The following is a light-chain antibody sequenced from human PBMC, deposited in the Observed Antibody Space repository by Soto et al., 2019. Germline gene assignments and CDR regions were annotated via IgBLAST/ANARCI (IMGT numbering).Light chain of an antibody. CDR2: EGF. Sequence: QSVLTHPASVSGSPGQSITISCTGTSSDVGGSGLVSWYQFHPGKAPKLLIFEGFKRPSGVSNRFSGSKSGSTASLTISGLQAEDEADYYCCSYAGRSTWDVVFGGGTQLTVL. CDR3: CSYAGRSTWDVV. J-gene: IGLJ2*01. CDR1: SSDVGGSGL. V-gene: IGLV2-23*01.